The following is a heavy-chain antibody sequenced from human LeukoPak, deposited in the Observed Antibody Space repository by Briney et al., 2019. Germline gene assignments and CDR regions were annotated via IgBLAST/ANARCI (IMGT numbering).Heavy chain of an antibody. V-gene: IGHV4-61*05. CDR2: IYYSGST. CDR3: ARPKSDYFDY. Sequence: SETLSLTCTVSGYSISSGYYWGWIRQPPGKGLEWIGYIYYSGSTNYNPSLKSRVTISVDTSKNQFSLKLSSVTAADTAVYYCARPKSDYFDYWGQGTLVTVSS. J-gene: IGHJ4*02. CDR1: GYSISSGYY.